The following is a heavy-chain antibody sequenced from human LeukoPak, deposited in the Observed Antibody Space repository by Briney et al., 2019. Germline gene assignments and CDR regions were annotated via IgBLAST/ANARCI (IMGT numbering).Heavy chain of an antibody. V-gene: IGHV3-23*01. CDR2: ISGSEGTT. CDR1: GFTFSSSA. J-gene: IGHJ4*02. D-gene: IGHD2-21*02. CDR3: VEDPRYCGGDCHPDY. Sequence: PGGSLRLSCAASGFTFSSSAMTWVRQAPGKGLEWVSVISGSEGTTYYADSVKGRFTISRDISKNTLYLQMSSLRAEDTAVYYCVEDPRYCGGDCHPDYWGQGTLVTVSS.